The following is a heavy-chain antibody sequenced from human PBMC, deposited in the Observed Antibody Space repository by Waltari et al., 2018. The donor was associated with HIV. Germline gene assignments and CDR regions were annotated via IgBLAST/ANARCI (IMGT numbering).Heavy chain of an antibody. Sequence: EVQLLESGGGLAQPGGSLRRSCAGSGFTFSNYGRGWVRQAPGKALEWVSSLSGSGDSTYYADSVKGRFTISRDNSKNTLYLRMSSLRVDDTAVYYCAKGRGELIEYYSYYYAMDVWGQGTTVTVSS. J-gene: IGHJ6*02. CDR3: AKGRGELIEYYSYYYAMDV. D-gene: IGHD1-7*01. CDR2: LSGSGDST. V-gene: IGHV3-23*01. CDR1: GFTFSNYG.